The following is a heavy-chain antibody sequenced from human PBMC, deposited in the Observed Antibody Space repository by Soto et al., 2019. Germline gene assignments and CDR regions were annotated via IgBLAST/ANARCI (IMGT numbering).Heavy chain of an antibody. J-gene: IGHJ4*02. CDR3: ASSGRESSLLSFDY. Sequence: TSETLSLTCTVSGGSISSGGYYWSWIRQHPGKGLEWIGYIYYSGSTYYNPSLKSRVTISVDTSKNQFSLKLSSVTAADTAVYYCASSGRESSLLSFDYWGQGTLVTVSS. CDR1: GGSISSGGYY. CDR2: IYYSGST. D-gene: IGHD3-16*02. V-gene: IGHV4-31*03.